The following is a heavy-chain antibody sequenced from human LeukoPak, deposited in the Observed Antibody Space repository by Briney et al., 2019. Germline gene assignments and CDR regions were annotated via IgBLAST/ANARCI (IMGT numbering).Heavy chain of an antibody. Sequence: GGSLRLSCAASGFSFSSYWMNWVRQAPGKGLEWVANIKQDGSEKNYVDSVKGRFTISRDNAKNSLHLQMNSLRAEDTAVYYCARDSGDGYNYGDAFDIWGQGTMVTVSP. J-gene: IGHJ3*02. CDR3: ARDSGDGYNYGDAFDI. CDR1: GFSFSSYW. V-gene: IGHV3-7*01. CDR2: IKQDGSEK. D-gene: IGHD5-24*01.